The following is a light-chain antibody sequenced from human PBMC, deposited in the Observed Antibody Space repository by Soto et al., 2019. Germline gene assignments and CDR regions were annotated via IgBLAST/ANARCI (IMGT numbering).Light chain of an antibody. Sequence: DITMSQSPSSLSASVGDRVTITCRASQGIANYLAWYQHKPGKVPNLLIYAASTLQSGIPARFSASGTGTDFTLTISDVQPEDFAVHYCHQRQSWPRTFGQGTKVDI. CDR1: QGIANY. J-gene: IGKJ1*01. CDR3: HQRQSWPRT. V-gene: IGKV1-9*01. CDR2: AAS.